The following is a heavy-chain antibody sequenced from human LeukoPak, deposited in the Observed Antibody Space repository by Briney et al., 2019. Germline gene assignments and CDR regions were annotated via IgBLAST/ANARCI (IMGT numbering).Heavy chain of an antibody. CDR1: GFTFSSYS. D-gene: IGHD5-18*01. Sequence: GGSLRLSCAASGFTFSSYSMNWVRQAPGKGLEWVSVIYSGGSTYYTDSVKGRFTISRDNSKNTLYLQMNSLRAEDTAVYYCARARGYSYGKGYMDVWGKGTTVTVSS. V-gene: IGHV3-66*01. CDR2: IYSGGST. J-gene: IGHJ6*03. CDR3: ARARGYSYGKGYMDV.